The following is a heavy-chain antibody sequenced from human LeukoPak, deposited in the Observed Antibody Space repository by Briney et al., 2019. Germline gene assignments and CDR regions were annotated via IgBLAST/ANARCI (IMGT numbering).Heavy chain of an antibody. Sequence: PSETLSLTCTVSGGSISSYYWSWIRQPAGKGLEWIGRIYISGSTNYNPSLKSRVTMSVDTSKNQFSLKLSSVTAADTAVYYCARAPHCGGDCYQFDYWGQGTLVTVSS. J-gene: IGHJ4*02. CDR2: IYISGST. V-gene: IGHV4-4*07. D-gene: IGHD2-21*02. CDR1: GGSISSYY. CDR3: ARAPHCGGDCYQFDY.